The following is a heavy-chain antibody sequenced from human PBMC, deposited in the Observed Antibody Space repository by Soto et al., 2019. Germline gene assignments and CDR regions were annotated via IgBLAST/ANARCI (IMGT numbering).Heavy chain of an antibody. Sequence: PSQTLSLTCAISGDSVSSNSAAWNWISQSPSRGLEWLGRTYYRSKWYNAYAVTVKSRITINPDTSNNQFSLQLNSVTPEDTAVYYRARAVTGTDNWFDPWGQGTLVTVSS. J-gene: IGHJ5*02. V-gene: IGHV6-1*01. CDR1: GDSVSSNSAA. CDR3: ARAVTGTDNWFDP. D-gene: IGHD1-20*01. CDR2: TYYRSKWYN.